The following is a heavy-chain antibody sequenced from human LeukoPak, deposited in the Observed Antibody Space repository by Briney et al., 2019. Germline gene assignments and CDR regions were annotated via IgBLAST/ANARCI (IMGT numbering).Heavy chain of an antibody. CDR3: ARVRDGYNDAYDI. CDR2: INPSGGST. J-gene: IGHJ3*02. D-gene: IGHD5-24*01. Sequence: GESLKISCKGSGYSFTSYWIGWVRQAPGQGLEWMGIINPSGGSTSYAQKFQGRVTMTRDTSTSTVYMELSSLKSEDTAVYYCARVRDGYNDAYDIWGQGTMVTVSS. CDR1: GYSFTSYW. V-gene: IGHV1-46*01.